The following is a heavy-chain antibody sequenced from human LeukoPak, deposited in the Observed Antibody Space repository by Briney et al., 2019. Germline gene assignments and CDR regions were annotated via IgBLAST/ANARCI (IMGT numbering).Heavy chain of an antibody. Sequence: SETLSLXCAVYGGSFSGYYWSWIRQPPGKGLEWIGEINHSGSTNYNPSLKSRVTISVDTSKNQFSLKLSSVTAADTAVYYCARTGITGTTPSWFDPWGQGTLVTVSS. CDR2: INHSGST. V-gene: IGHV4-34*01. J-gene: IGHJ5*02. CDR3: ARTGITGTTPSWFDP. CDR1: GGSFSGYY. D-gene: IGHD1-20*01.